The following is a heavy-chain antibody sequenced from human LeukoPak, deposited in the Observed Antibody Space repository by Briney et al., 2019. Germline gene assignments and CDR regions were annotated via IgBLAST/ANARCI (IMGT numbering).Heavy chain of an antibody. CDR3: ARDRGDYDYVWGSYRYIRVFDY. CDR1: GYTFTSYG. CDR2: ISAYNGNT. D-gene: IGHD3-16*02. J-gene: IGHJ4*02. V-gene: IGHV1-18*04. Sequence: ASVKVSCKASGYTFTSYGISWVRQAPGQGLEWMGWISAYNGNTNYAQKLQGRVTMTTDTSTSTAYMELRSLRSDDTAVYYCARDRGDYDYVWGSYRYIRVFDYWGQGTLVTVSS.